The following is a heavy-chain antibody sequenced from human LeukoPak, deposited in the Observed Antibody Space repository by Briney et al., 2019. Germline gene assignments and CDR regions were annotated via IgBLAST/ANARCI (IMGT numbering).Heavy chain of an antibody. CDR1: GFTFSSYE. V-gene: IGHV3-48*03. CDR2: ISRSGSTI. Sequence: GGSLRLSCAASGFTFSSYEMNWVRQAPGKGLEWVSYISRSGSTIYYADSVKGRFTISRDNAKNSLYLQMNSLRAEDTAVYYCAREGYSSGWYYFDYWGQGTLVTVSS. J-gene: IGHJ4*02. CDR3: AREGYSSGWYYFDY. D-gene: IGHD6-19*01.